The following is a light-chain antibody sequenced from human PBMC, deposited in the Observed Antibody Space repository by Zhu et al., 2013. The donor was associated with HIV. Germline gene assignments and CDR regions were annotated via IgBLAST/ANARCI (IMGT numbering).Light chain of an antibody. CDR3: QQYHRFPWT. CDR1: QSISSW. CDR2: DAS. J-gene: IGKJ1*01. V-gene: IGKV1-5*01. Sequence: DIQMTQSPSTLSASIGDRVTITCRASQSISSWLAWYQQKPGKAPNLLIYDASSLMGGVPSRFSGSGSETEFTLTVTSLQAEDFATYYCQQYHRFPWTFGQGTRVEI.